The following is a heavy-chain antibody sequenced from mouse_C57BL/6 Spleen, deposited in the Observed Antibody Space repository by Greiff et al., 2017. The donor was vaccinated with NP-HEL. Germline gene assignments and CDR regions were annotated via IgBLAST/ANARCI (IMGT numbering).Heavy chain of an antibody. CDR1: GFTFSDYY. Sequence: EVKLVESEGGLVQPGSSMKLSCTASGFTFSDYYMAWVRQVPEKGLEWVANINYDGSSTYYLDSLKSRFIISRDNAKNILYLQMSSLKSEDTATYYCARDQGPHYYGEYYFDYWGQGTTLTVSS. V-gene: IGHV5-16*01. J-gene: IGHJ2*01. CDR3: ARDQGPHYYGEYYFDY. CDR2: INYDGSST. D-gene: IGHD1-2*01.